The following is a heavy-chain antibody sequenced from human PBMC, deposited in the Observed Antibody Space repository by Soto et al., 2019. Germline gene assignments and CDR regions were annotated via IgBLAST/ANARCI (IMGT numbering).Heavy chain of an antibody. Sequence: QVQLVQSGAEVKKPGSSVRVSCKASGTIFSSYTISWVRQAPGQGLEWMGRIIPILGETNSAQKFQGRVTLTADTSTNTAYMELNSLRLEDTDLYYCARGLGGRMDDWGQGTTVTVSS. CDR3: ARGLGGRMDD. CDR1: GTIFSSYT. CDR2: IIPILGET. V-gene: IGHV1-69*08. D-gene: IGHD3-16*01. J-gene: IGHJ6*02.